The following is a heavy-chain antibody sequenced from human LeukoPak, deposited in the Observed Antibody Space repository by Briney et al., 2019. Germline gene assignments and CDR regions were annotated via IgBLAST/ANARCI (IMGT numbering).Heavy chain of an antibody. CDR1: GFTFSSYA. J-gene: IGHJ4*02. Sequence: PGGSLRLSCAASGFTFSSYAMSWVRQAPGKGLEWVSAISGSGGSTYYADSVKGRFTISRDNSKNTLYLQMYSLRAEDTAVYYCAKGGKYSGSYWIDYWGQGTLVTVSS. V-gene: IGHV3-23*01. CDR3: AKGGKYSGSYWIDY. D-gene: IGHD1-26*01. CDR2: ISGSGGST.